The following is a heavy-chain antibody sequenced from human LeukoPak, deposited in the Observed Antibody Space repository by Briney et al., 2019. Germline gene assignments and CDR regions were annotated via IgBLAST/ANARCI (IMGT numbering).Heavy chain of an antibody. D-gene: IGHD2-21*02. CDR2: IYYSGST. CDR3: ARGPHQIVVVTDHDVVYI. Sequence: SETLSLTCSVFGGSMSSYYWSWIRQPPGKGLEWIGYIYYSGSTNYNPSLKSRVTISVDTSKNQFSLKLSSVTAADTAVYYCARGPHQIVVVTDHDVVYIWGQGTMVTVSS. V-gene: IGHV4-59*01. CDR1: GGSMSSYY. J-gene: IGHJ3*02.